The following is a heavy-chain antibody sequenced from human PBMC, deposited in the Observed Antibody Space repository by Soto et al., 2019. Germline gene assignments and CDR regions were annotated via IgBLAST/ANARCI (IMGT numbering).Heavy chain of an antibody. Sequence: PGGSLRLSCAASGFTFSSYAMHWVRQAPGKGLEWVAVISYDGSNKYYADSVKGRFTISRDNSKNTLYLQMNSLRAEDTAVYYCARETCSSTSCYGYGMDVWGQGTTVTVSS. CDR2: ISYDGSNK. CDR1: GFTFSSYA. D-gene: IGHD2-2*01. V-gene: IGHV3-30-3*01. CDR3: ARETCSSTSCYGYGMDV. J-gene: IGHJ6*02.